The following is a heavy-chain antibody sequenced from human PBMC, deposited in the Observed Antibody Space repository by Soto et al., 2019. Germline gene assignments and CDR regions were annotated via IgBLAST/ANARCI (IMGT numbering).Heavy chain of an antibody. CDR2: INPNSGGT. CDR1: GYTFIDYH. J-gene: IGHJ5*02. D-gene: IGHD2-2*01. CDR3: ARAPGRGYCNNTSCYSFRGFYWSDP. V-gene: IGHV1-2*02. Sequence: ASVKVSWKASGYTFIDYHMHWVRQAPGQGLEWMGWINPNSGGTSYAQKFQGRVTMTRATSISTAYMELSSVTSDDTAVYYCARAPGRGYCNNTSCYSFRGFYWSDPWGQGTLVTVSS.